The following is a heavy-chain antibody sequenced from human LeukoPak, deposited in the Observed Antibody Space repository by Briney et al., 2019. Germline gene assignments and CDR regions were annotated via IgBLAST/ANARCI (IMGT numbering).Heavy chain of an antibody. CDR1: GGSVSNYY. J-gene: IGHJ4*02. CDR2: IHYSGRT. V-gene: IGHV4-59*08. CDR3: ARHQDGYGDYFDF. D-gene: IGHD5-24*01. Sequence: SETLSLTCTVSGGSVSNYYWSWIRQPPGKGLEWIGYIHYSGRTKYDPSLESRVTISVDTSKNQFSLKVSSVTAPDTAIYYCARHQDGYGDYFDFWGQGILVTVSS.